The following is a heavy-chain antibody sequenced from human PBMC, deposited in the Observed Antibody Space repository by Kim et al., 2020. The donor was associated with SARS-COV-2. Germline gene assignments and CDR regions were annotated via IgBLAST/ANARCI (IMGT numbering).Heavy chain of an antibody. CDR1: GGTFSSYA. CDR3: ARGRGYYDSSGYTPTLLFDY. J-gene: IGHJ4*02. D-gene: IGHD3-22*01. Sequence: SVKVSCKASGGTFSSYAISWVRQAPGQGLEWMGGIIPIFGTANYAQKFQGRVTITADESTSTAYMELSSLRSEDTAVYYCARGRGYYDSSGYTPTLLFDYWGQGTLVTVSS. CDR2: IIPIFGTA. V-gene: IGHV1-69*13.